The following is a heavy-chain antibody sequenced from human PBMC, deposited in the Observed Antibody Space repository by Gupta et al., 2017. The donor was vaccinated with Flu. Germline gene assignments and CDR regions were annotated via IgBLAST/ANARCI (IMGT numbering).Heavy chain of an antibody. Sequence: QVQLQQWGAGLLKPSETLSLTCAVYGGSFSGYYWSWIRQPPGKGLEWIGEINHSGSTNYNPSLKSRVTISVDTSKNQFSLKLSSVTAADTAVYYCATVAATPSESWFDPWGQGTLVTVSS. CDR2: INHSGST. CDR3: ATVAATPSESWFDP. V-gene: IGHV4-34*01. J-gene: IGHJ5*02. CDR1: GGSFSGYY. D-gene: IGHD2-15*01.